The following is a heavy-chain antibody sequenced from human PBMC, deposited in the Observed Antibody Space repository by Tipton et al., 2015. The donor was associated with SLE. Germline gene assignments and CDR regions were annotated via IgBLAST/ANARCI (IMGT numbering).Heavy chain of an antibody. D-gene: IGHD4-17*01. Sequence: SLRLSCAASGFTFSSYGMHWVRQAPGKGLEWVAVIWYDGSNKYYADSVKGRFTISRDNSKNTLYLQMNSLRAEDTAVYYCARDTRGQHAYGAFDIWGQGTMVTGSS. V-gene: IGHV3-33*01. CDR1: GFTFSSYG. CDR3: ARDTRGQHAYGAFDI. J-gene: IGHJ3*02. CDR2: IWYDGSNK.